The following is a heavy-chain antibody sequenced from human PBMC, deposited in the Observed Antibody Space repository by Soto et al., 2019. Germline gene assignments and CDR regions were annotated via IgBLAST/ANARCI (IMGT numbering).Heavy chain of an antibody. Sequence: ASVKVSCKASGYTFTSYDINWVRQATGQGLEWMGWMSPNSGNTGYAQKFQGRVTMTRNTSISTAYMELSSLRSEDTAEYYCARSRGTYYDFWGGKKSHNWFDPWGQGTLVTVSS. J-gene: IGHJ5*02. D-gene: IGHD3-3*01. CDR2: MSPNSGNT. V-gene: IGHV1-8*01. CDR1: GYTFTSYD. CDR3: ARSRGTYYDFWGGKKSHNWFDP.